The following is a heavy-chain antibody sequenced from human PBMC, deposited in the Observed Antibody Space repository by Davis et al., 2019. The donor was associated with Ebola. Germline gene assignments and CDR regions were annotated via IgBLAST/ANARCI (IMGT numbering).Heavy chain of an antibody. Sequence: GESLKISCAASGFTFSSYAMSWVRQAPGKGLEWVSAISGSGGSTYYADSVKGRFTISRDNSKKTMYLQMNSLRAEDTALYYCAKSSYYDSSGYVDYFDYWGQGTLVTVSS. CDR2: ISGSGGST. D-gene: IGHD3-22*01. V-gene: IGHV3-23*01. CDR1: GFTFSSYA. J-gene: IGHJ4*02. CDR3: AKSSYYDSSGYVDYFDY.